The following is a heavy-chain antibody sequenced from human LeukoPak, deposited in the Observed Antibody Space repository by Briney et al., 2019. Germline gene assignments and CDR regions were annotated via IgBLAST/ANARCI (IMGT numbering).Heavy chain of an antibody. CDR1: GGSISSYY. V-gene: IGHV4-4*07. Sequence: SETLSLTCSVSGGSISSYYWSWLRQSAGKGLEWIGRIYTSGSTKNNPSLKSRVTMSVDTSKNQFSLKLSSVTAADTAVYYCARDIANLSRREYYFDYWGQGTLVTVSS. CDR2: IYTSGST. J-gene: IGHJ4*02. D-gene: IGHD2-15*01. CDR3: ARDIANLSRREYYFDY.